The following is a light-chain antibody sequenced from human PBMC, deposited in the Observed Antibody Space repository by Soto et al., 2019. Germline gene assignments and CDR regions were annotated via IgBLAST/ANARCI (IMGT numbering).Light chain of an antibody. V-gene: IGKV3-20*01. Sequence: EIVLTQSPGTLSLSPGESATLSCRASQSVSGSYLAWYQQKPGQAPRLVLYATSLRATGFPDRFTGSGSGTDFTLTISRLEPEDFAVYYCQQYGSSSYTFGQGTQLEIK. CDR1: QSVSGSY. CDR2: ATS. CDR3: QQYGSSSYT. J-gene: IGKJ2*01.